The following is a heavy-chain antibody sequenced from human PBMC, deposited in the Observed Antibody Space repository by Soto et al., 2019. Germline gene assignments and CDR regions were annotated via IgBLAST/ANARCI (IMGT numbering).Heavy chain of an antibody. V-gene: IGHV1-18*01. J-gene: IGHJ6*02. CDR2: ISAYNGNT. D-gene: IGHD4-4*01. CDR3: ARRVYETVTAYYYYGIDV. Sequence: QCQLVQYGAEVKKPGASVKVSCKASGYTFTSYGISLVRQAPGQGLEWMGWISAYNGNTNYAQTLQGRVTMTTDTSTSTAYMEPRSLRSDDPAGYYCARRVYETVTAYYYYGIDVWGQVATVTVSS. CDR1: GYTFTSYG.